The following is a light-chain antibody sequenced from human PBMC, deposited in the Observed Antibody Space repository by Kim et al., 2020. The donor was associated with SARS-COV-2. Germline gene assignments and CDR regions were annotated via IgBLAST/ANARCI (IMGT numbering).Light chain of an antibody. CDR3: QQYDNLPIT. J-gene: IGKJ5*01. Sequence: DIQMTQFPSSLSASVGDRVTITCQASQDISNYLNWYQQKPGKAPKLLIYGASNLETGVPSRFSGSGSGTDFTFTISSLQPEDIATYYCQQYDNLPITFGQGTRLEIK. CDR2: GAS. CDR1: QDISNY. V-gene: IGKV1-33*01.